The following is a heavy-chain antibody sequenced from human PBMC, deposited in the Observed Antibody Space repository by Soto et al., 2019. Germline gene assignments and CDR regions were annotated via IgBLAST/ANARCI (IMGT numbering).Heavy chain of an antibody. CDR1: GFTFSSYG. CDR3: AKESGTVLLWFGDYGMDV. Sequence: QVQLVESGGGVVHPGRSLRLSCAASGFTFSSYGMHWVRQAPGKGLEWVAVISYDGSNKYYADSVKGRFTISRDNSKNTLYLQMNSLRAEDTAVYYCAKESGTVLLWFGDYGMDVWGQGTTVTVSS. D-gene: IGHD3-10*01. V-gene: IGHV3-30*18. CDR2: ISYDGSNK. J-gene: IGHJ6*02.